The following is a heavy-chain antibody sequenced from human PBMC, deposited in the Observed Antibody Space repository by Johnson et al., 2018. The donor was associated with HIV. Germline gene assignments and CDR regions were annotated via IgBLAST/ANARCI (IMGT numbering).Heavy chain of an antibody. CDR3: ARWVDTTFDI. CDR1: GFTFSSYA. Sequence: QVQLVESGGGLVQPGGSLRLSCAASGFTFSSYAMHWFRQAPGKGLEWVAVISYDGSNEYYADSVEDRFTISRDNSKNTLYLQMNSLRAEDTAVYYCARWVDTTFDIWGQGTMVTVSS. J-gene: IGHJ3*02. D-gene: IGHD5-18*01. V-gene: IGHV3-30*04. CDR2: ISYDGSNE.